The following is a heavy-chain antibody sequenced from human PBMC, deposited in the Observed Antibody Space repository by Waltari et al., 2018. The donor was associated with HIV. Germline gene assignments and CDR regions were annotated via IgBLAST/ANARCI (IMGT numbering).Heavy chain of an antibody. V-gene: IGHV3-66*01. D-gene: IGHD1-1*01. CDR3: ARVDRAGTTSGWDVFDI. J-gene: IGHJ3*02. Sequence: EVQLVESGGGLVRPVGALSLSCAASGFTVSSHHMGWVRQTPGKGLAYVSVMYSGGTTNYADSVNGRFNISRDSSKSALDLQMNTLRAEDTALYYCARVDRAGTTSGWDVFDIWGQGTMVTVSS. CDR1: GFTVSSHH. CDR2: MYSGGTT.